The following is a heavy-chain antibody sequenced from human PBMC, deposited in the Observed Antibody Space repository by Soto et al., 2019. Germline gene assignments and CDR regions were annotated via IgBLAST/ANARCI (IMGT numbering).Heavy chain of an antibody. Sequence: SETLSLTCAVYGGSFSGHSWTWIRQSPGKGLEWIGDINHSGRVNYSPSLKSRVTISLDTSKNQFSLTLSAVTAADTAMYYCSTRAYDTNGYYRFDPWGQGTLVTISS. J-gene: IGHJ5*01. CDR1: GGSFSGHS. CDR2: INHSGRV. D-gene: IGHD3-22*01. V-gene: IGHV4-34*01. CDR3: STRAYDTNGYYRFDP.